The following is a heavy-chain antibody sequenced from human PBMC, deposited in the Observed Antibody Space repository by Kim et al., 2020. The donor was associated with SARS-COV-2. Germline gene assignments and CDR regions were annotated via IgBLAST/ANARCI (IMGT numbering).Heavy chain of an antibody. V-gene: IGHV3-53*01. D-gene: IGHD6-19*01. Sequence: ADAVKGRFTISRDNSKNALYLRMTSLRAEDTAVYYCASKSIAVAGNRLDYWGQGTLVTVSS. J-gene: IGHJ4*02. CDR3: ASKSIAVAGNRLDY.